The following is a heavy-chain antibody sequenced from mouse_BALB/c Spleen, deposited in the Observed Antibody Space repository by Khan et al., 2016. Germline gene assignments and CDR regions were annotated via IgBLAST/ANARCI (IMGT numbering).Heavy chain of an antibody. CDR3: ARNGNYHAMDY. CDR2: IWSGGIT. D-gene: IGHD2-1*01. J-gene: IGHJ4*01. V-gene: IGHV2-4*02. CDR1: GFSLSSYG. Sequence: QVQLKESGPGLVQPSQSLSITCTVSGFSLSSYGVHWVHQPPGKGLEWLGVIWSGGITDYNATFISRLSIGKDNSKSQVFFKMNSLQADDTAIYFCARNGNYHAMDYWAQGTSVTVSS.